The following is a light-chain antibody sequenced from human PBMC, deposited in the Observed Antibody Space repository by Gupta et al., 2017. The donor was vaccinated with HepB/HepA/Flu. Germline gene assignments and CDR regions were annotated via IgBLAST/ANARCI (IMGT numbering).Light chain of an antibody. Sequence: QSVLTQPPSASGNLGQRVTISCYGSSSKIGRISVHCYHHSPGRAPTLLIHIDNLRPSGVPERFSGSRSGTSASLAISGLQSEDEADYYCAAWNDSLNNVLFGGGTKLTVL. V-gene: IGLV1-44*01. CDR3: AAWNDSLNNVL. CDR1: SSKIGRIS. J-gene: IGLJ2*01. CDR2: IDN.